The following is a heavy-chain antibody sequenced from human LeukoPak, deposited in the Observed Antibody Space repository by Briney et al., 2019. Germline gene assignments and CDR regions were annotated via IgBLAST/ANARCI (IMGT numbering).Heavy chain of an antibody. J-gene: IGHJ4*02. D-gene: IGHD6-19*01. V-gene: IGHV4-34*01. Sequence: KPSETLSLTCAVYGGSLSGYYWSWIRQSPGKGLEWIGEIDRSGYSNYNPSLKTRVTISGDTSKNQFSLKLSSVTAADTAIYYCARAARDSGWHYWGQGTLVTVSS. CDR2: IDRSGYS. CDR1: GGSLSGYY. CDR3: ARAARDSGWHY.